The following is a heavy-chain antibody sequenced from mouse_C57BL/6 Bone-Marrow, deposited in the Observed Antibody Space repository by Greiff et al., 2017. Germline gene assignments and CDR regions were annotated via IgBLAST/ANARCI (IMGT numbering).Heavy chain of an antibody. V-gene: IGHV5-15*01. CDR3: ARQDYYGSSYGAMDY. Sequence: EVKLVESGGGLVQPGGSLKLSCAASGFTFSDYGMAWVRQAPRKGPEWVAFISNLAYSIYYADTVTGRFTISRENAKNTLYLEMSSLRSEDTAMYDCARQDYYGSSYGAMDYWGQGTSVTVAS. J-gene: IGHJ4*01. CDR2: ISNLAYSI. D-gene: IGHD1-1*01. CDR1: GFTFSDYG.